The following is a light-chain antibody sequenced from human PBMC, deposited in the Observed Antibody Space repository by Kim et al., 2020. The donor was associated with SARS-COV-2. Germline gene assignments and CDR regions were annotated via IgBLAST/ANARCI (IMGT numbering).Light chain of an antibody. V-gene: IGLV1-47*02. CDR1: SSNIGSNY. J-gene: IGLJ3*02. CDR3: AVWDDSLKQGV. Sequence: QSVLTQPPSASGTPGQRVTISCSGSSSNIGSNYVYWYQQLPGTAPKLLIYSNNQRPSGVPDRFSGSRSGTSASLAISGLQYGDEADYYCAVWDDSLKQGVFGGGTQLTVL. CDR2: SNN.